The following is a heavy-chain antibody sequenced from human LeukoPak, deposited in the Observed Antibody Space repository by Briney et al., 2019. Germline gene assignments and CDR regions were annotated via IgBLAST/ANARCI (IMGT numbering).Heavy chain of an antibody. Sequence: SQTLSLTCIVSGGSISSGSYYWSWIRQPAGKGLEWIGRIYTSGSTNYNPSLKSRVTISVDTSKNQFSPRLSSVTAADTAVYYCATMTSASWGYFQHWGRGTLVTVSS. D-gene: IGHD3-16*01. CDR2: IYTSGST. CDR1: GGSISSGSYY. CDR3: ATMTSASWGYFQH. V-gene: IGHV4-61*02. J-gene: IGHJ1*01.